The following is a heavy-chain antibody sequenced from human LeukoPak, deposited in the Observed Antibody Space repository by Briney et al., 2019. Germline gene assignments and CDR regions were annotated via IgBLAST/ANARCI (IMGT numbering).Heavy chain of an antibody. J-gene: IGHJ4*02. D-gene: IGHD3-10*01. CDR3: AKDSEGSYYYGSGSYYFDY. CDR1: GFTFSSYA. Sequence: GGSLRLSCAASGFTFSSYAMSWVRQAPGKGLEWVSAISGNGGSTYYADSVKGRFTISRDNSKNTLYLQMNSLRAEDTAVYYCAKDSEGSYYYGSGSYYFDYWGQGTLVTVSS. CDR2: ISGNGGST. V-gene: IGHV3-23*01.